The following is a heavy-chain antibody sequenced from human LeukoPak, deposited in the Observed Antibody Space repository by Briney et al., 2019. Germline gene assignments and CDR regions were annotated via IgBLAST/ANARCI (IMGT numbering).Heavy chain of an antibody. V-gene: IGHV3-15*01. Sequence: GGSLRLSCAAYGLTFSNAWMSWVRQAPGKGLEWVGRIKSKTDGGTTDYAAPVKGRFTISRDDSKNTLYLQMNSLKTEDTAVYYCTTGIRYFDWLQIDSWGQGTLVTGSS. CDR2: IKSKTDGGTT. CDR3: TTGIRYFDWLQIDS. J-gene: IGHJ4*02. D-gene: IGHD3-9*01. CDR1: GLTFSNAW.